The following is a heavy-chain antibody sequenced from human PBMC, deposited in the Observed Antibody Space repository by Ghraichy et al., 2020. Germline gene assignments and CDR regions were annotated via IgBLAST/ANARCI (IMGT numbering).Heavy chain of an antibody. Sequence: ETLSLTCAASGFTFSSYWIHWVRQGPGKGLVWLSYINSDGSSITYADSVKGRFTISRDNVKNTVYLQMNSLRAEDTAVYYCAREHGMDVWGQGTTVTVSS. CDR3: AREHGMDV. J-gene: IGHJ6*02. V-gene: IGHV3-74*01. CDR1: GFTFSSYW. CDR2: INSDGSSI.